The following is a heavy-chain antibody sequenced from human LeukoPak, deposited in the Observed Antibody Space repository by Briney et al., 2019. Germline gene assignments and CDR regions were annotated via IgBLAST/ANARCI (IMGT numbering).Heavy chain of an antibody. J-gene: IGHJ4*02. Sequence: PGGSLRLSCAASGFTFSSYWMSWVRQAPGKGLEWVANIKQDGSEKYYVDSVKGRFTISRDNAKNSLYLQMNSLRAEDTAVHYCARDRSPNYDILTGYYSSFDYWGQGTLVTVSS. CDR1: GFTFSSYW. CDR2: IKQDGSEK. CDR3: ARDRSPNYDILTGYYSSFDY. V-gene: IGHV3-7*03. D-gene: IGHD3-9*01.